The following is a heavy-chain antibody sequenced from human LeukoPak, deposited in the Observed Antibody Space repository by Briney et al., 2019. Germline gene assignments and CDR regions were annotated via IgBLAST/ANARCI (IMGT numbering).Heavy chain of an antibody. CDR3: ARDIIVVVTTVVDY. CDR2: INPNSGGT. CDR1: GYTFTGYY. V-gene: IGHV1-2*02. Sequence: ASVKVSCKASGYTFTGYYMHWVRQAPGQGLEWMGWINPNSGGTNYAEKFQGRVTMTRDTSISTAYMELSRLRSDDTAVYYCARDIIVVVTTVVDYWGQGTLVTVSS. D-gene: IGHD2-2*01. J-gene: IGHJ4*02.